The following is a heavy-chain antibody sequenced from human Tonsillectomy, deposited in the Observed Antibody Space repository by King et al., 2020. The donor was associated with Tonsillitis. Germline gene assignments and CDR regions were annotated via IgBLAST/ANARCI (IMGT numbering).Heavy chain of an antibody. Sequence: VQLVESGGGLVQPGGSLRLSCAASGFTFNDYAMSWVRQAPGKGLEWVSTISGSGGNTYYADSVKCRFTISRDNSKNTLYLKMNSLRAEDTAVYYCAKTNYDFWIGFTAGAFGVWGQGALVTVSS. D-gene: IGHD3/OR15-3a*01. CDR3: AKTNYDFWIGFTAGAFGV. J-gene: IGHJ3*01. CDR2: ISGSGGNT. V-gene: IGHV3-23*04. CDR1: GFTFNDYA.